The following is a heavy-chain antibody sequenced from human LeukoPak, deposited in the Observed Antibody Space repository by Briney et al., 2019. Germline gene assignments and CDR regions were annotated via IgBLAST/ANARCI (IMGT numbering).Heavy chain of an antibody. V-gene: IGHV3-74*01. Sequence: GGSMRLSCDASGFIFINYWMHWVRQAPGKGLVWVSRIKTDGIETSYADSVKGRFSISRDNAKNTLYLEMNSLRDDDTAVYFCARDVGPFGGSPGADWGQGTLVAVSS. CDR2: IKTDGIET. CDR1: GFIFINYW. D-gene: IGHD2-15*01. CDR3: ARDVGPFGGSPGAD. J-gene: IGHJ4*02.